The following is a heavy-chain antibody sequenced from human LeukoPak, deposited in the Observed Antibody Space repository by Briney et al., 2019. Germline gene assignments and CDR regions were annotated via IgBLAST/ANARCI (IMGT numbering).Heavy chain of an antibody. J-gene: IGHJ4*02. Sequence: SETLSLTCTVSGGSISSNIYSWGWIRQPPGKGLEWIGNFYYSGSTYYNPSLKSRVTISVDTSKNQFSLKLTSVTAADTAVYYCAGVGERRDAYDSPHPPYYFDYWGQGTLVTVSS. CDR3: AGVGERRDAYDSPHPPYYFDY. V-gene: IGHV4-39*07. D-gene: IGHD5-12*01. CDR1: GGSISSNIYS. CDR2: FYYSGST.